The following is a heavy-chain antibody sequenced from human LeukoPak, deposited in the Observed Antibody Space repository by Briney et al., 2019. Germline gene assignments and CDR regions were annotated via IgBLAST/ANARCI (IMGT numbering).Heavy chain of an antibody. V-gene: IGHV3-21*01. Sequence: PGGSLRLSCAASGFTFSSYSMNCVRQAPGKGLEWVSSISSSCNYTYYAGSVKGRFTISRDNAKISMYLQMNSLRAEDTAVYYCARDIHPHEWLVLLLWGQGTLVTVSS. CDR1: GFTFSSYS. CDR2: ISSSCNYT. D-gene: IGHD6-19*01. CDR3: ARDIHPHEWLVLLL. J-gene: IGHJ4*02.